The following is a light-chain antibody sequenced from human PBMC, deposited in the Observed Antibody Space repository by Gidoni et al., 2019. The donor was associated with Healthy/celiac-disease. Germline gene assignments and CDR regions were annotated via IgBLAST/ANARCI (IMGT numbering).Light chain of an antibody. Sequence: QSALTQPASVSGSPGQSITISCTGTSSDVGGYNYVSWYQQHPGNAPKLMIYDVSNRPSGVSNRFSGSKSGNTASLTISGLQAEDEADYYCCSYTSTSTLYVFGTGTKVTVL. CDR1: SSDVGGYNY. V-gene: IGLV2-14*03. CDR3: CSYTSTSTLYV. J-gene: IGLJ1*01. CDR2: DVS.